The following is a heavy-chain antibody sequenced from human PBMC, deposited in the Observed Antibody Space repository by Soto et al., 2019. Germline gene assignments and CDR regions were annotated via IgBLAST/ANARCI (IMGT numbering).Heavy chain of an antibody. CDR2: IKQDGSEK. D-gene: IGHD2-8*02. CDR1: GFTFSSYW. CDR3: ARDSGRNYYGMDV. J-gene: IGHJ6*02. V-gene: IGHV3-7*01. Sequence: GGSLRLSCAASGFTFSSYWMSWVRQAPGKGLEWVANIKQDGSEKYYVDSVKGRFTISRDNARNSLYLQMNSLRAEDTAVYYCARDSGRNYYGMDVWGQGTTVTVSS.